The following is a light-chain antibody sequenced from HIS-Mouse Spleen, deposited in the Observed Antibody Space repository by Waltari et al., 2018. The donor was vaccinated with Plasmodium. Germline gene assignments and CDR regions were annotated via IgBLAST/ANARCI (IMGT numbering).Light chain of an antibody. CDR3: YSSYSSGKHRG. CDR2: EDS. Sequence: SYELTQPPSVSVSPGQTARITCAGDALPKKYAYWYQQKSGQAPVLVIYEDSKRPSWIPERFSRSSAVTMATLTFSVGQVEDEAEYYCYSSYSSGKHRGLGGGTKLTVL. J-gene: IGLJ3*02. V-gene: IGLV3-10*01. CDR1: ALPKKY.